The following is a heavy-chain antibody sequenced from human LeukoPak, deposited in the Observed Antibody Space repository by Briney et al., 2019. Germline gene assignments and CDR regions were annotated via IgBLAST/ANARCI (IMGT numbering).Heavy chain of an antibody. CDR2: IYYSGSA. CDR1: GGSISSGDYY. V-gene: IGHV4-30-4*01. CDR3: ARDDRKLGFDY. Sequence: SQTLSLTCTVSGGSISSGDYYWTWIRQPPGKGLEWIGYIYYSGSAYYNPSLKSRLTMSVDTSKNQFSLKLSSVTAADTAVYYCARDDRKLGFDYWGQGTLVTVSS. D-gene: IGHD6-13*01. J-gene: IGHJ4*02.